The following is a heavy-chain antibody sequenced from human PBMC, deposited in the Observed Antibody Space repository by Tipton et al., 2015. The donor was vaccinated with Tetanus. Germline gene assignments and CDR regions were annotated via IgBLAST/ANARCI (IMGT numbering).Heavy chain of an antibody. Sequence: QLVQSGPEVKKPGASVKVSCKASGYTFTNYDINWVRQASGQGLEWMGWMNPNSGNAGYAQNFQGRVTMTRNTSISTAYMELSSLRSEDTAVYYCAAPLFRSAAGKAYWGQGTLLTVSS. CDR3: AAPLFRSAAGKAY. J-gene: IGHJ4*02. D-gene: IGHD6-13*01. CDR2: MNPNSGNA. CDR1: GYTFTNYD. V-gene: IGHV1-8*01.